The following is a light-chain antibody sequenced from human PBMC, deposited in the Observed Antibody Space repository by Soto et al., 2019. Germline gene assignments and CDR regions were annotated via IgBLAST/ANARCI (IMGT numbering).Light chain of an antibody. CDR3: SSYTTSSTLI. J-gene: IGLJ2*01. CDR2: DVS. CDR1: SSDVGGYNY. V-gene: IGLV2-14*01. Sequence: QSPLTQPASVSGSPGQSITIPCTGTSSDVGGYNYVSWYQQHPGKAPKLMIYDVSNQPSGVSNRFSGSNSGNTASLTISGLQAEHEADYYSSSYTTSSTLIFGGGTQLTLL.